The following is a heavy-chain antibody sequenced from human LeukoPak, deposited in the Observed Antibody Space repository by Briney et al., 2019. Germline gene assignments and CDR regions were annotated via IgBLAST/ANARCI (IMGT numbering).Heavy chain of an antibody. V-gene: IGHV3-23*01. Sequence: GGSLRLSCTASGFTFKNYAINWVRQAPGKGLEWVSRISGSGTTTDYADSVKGRFTVSRDNSKDTVYLQMTSLRAEDTAIYYCAKDSDISAFFDYWGQGTPVTVSS. D-gene: IGHD2-15*01. CDR1: GFTFKNYA. J-gene: IGHJ4*02. CDR2: ISGSGTTT. CDR3: AKDSDISAFFDY.